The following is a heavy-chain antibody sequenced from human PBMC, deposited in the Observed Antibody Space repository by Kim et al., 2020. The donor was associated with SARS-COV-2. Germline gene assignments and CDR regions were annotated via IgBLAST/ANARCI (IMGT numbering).Heavy chain of an antibody. D-gene: IGHD5-18*01. Sequence: ASVKVSCKASGYTFTSYYMHWVRQAPGQGLEWMGIINPSGGSTSYAQKFQGRVTMTRDTSTSTVYMELSSLRSEDTAVYYCARGIVGQLWLKYYFDYWGQGTLVTVSS. CDR1: GYTFTSYY. CDR3: ARGIVGQLWLKYYFDY. V-gene: IGHV1-46*01. J-gene: IGHJ4*02. CDR2: INPSGGST.